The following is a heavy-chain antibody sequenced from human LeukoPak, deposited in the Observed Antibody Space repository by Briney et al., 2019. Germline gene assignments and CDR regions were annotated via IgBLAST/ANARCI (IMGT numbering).Heavy chain of an antibody. CDR2: VHYSGST. V-gene: IGHV4-59*01. D-gene: IGHD5-18*01. CDR3: ARSRQIQLWLEFDY. Sequence: SETLSLTCTVSGGSISSYYWSWIRQPPGKGLEWIGYVHYSGSTNYNPSLKSRVTISVDTSKNQFSLKLSSVTAADTAVYYCARSRQIQLWLEFDYWGQGTLVTVSS. J-gene: IGHJ4*02. CDR1: GGSISSYY.